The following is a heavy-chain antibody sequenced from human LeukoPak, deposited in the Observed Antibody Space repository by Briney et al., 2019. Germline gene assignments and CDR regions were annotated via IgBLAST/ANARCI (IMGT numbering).Heavy chain of an antibody. V-gene: IGHV3-33*01. Sequence: GRSLRLSCAASGFIFSNYGMHWVRQAPGKGLEWVAVIWYDGSLKYYADSVKGRFTISRDNSKNTLYVQMNSLRVEDTAIYYCARGIYENNGYKDYWGQGTLVTVSS. CDR3: ARGIYENNGYKDY. CDR1: GFIFSNYG. D-gene: IGHD3-22*01. J-gene: IGHJ4*02. CDR2: IWYDGSLK.